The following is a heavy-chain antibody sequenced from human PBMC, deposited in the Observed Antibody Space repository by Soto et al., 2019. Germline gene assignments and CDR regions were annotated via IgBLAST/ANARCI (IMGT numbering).Heavy chain of an antibody. D-gene: IGHD3-10*01. CDR3: AKHRLARGIDY. V-gene: IGHV3-23*01. Sequence: PGGSLRLSCVASGFTFSNYDMSSIRQSPGKGLEWVSIVDTAGSTYYSESVAGRFTIYRDNSRNTLSLQMNSLRAEDTAVYYCAKHRLARGIDYWGQGTPVTVSS. J-gene: IGHJ4*02. CDR1: GFTFSNYD. CDR2: IVDTAGST.